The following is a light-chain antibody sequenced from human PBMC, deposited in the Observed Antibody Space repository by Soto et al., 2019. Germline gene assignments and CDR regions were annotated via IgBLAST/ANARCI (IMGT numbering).Light chain of an antibody. CDR1: QSLSSSY. Sequence: EIVLTQSPGTLSLSPGERATLSCRASQSLSSSYLVWYQQKPGQAPRLLIYGASSRATGIPDRFSGSGSGTDFTLTISRLEPEDFALYYCQQYHTSPLTFGQGTKVDIK. V-gene: IGKV3-20*01. CDR2: GAS. J-gene: IGKJ1*01. CDR3: QQYHTSPLT.